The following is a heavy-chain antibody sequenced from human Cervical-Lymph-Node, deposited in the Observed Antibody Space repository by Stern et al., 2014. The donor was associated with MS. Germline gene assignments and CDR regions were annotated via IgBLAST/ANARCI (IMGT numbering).Heavy chain of an antibody. D-gene: IGHD4-17*01. CDR3: AREALTTVTTHAFDI. Sequence: VQLEESGAEVKKPGASVKVSCKASGYTFTGYYMHWVRQAPGQGLEWMGWINPNSGGTNYAQKFQGRVTMTRDTSISTAYMELSRLRSDDTAVYYCAREALTTVTTHAFDIWGQGTMVTVSS. CDR1: GYTFTGYY. CDR2: INPNSGGT. V-gene: IGHV1-2*02. J-gene: IGHJ3*02.